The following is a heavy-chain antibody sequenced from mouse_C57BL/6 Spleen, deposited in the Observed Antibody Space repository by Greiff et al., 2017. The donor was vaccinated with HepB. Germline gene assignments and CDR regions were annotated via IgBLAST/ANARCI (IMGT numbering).Heavy chain of an antibody. CDR1: GYTFTSYD. D-gene: IGHD2-3*01. Sequence: QVQLQQSGPELVKPGASVKLSCKASGYTFTSYDINWVKQRPGQGLGWIGWIYPRDGSTKYNEKFKGKATLTVDTSSSTAYMELHSLTSEDSAVYFCARRDGYYAMDYWGQGTSVTVSS. J-gene: IGHJ4*01. CDR3: ARRDGYYAMDY. V-gene: IGHV1-85*01. CDR2: IYPRDGST.